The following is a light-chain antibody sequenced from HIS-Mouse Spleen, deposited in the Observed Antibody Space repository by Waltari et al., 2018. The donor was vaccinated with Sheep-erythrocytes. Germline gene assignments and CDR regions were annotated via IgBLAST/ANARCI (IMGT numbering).Light chain of an antibody. Sequence: QSALTQPAYVSGSPGPSITISCTGTSSDVGSYNLVSWYQQHPGKAPKLMIYEGSKRPSGVSNRFSGSKSGNTASLTISGLQAEDEADYYCCSYAGSSTPWVFGGGTKLTVL. CDR1: SSDVGSYNL. CDR3: CSYAGSSTPWV. CDR2: EGS. V-gene: IGLV2-23*01. J-gene: IGLJ3*02.